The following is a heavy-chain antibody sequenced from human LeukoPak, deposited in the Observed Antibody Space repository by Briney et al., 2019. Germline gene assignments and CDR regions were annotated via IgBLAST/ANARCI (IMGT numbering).Heavy chain of an antibody. CDR3: ARDRMGDCATTSCYLAY. D-gene: IGHD2-2*01. Sequence: ASVKVSCKASGYTFTGYYMHWVRQAPGQGLEWMGWINPNSGGTNYAQKFQGRVTMTRGTSINTVYMDLSSLRSDDTAVYYCARDRMGDCATTSCYLAYWGQGTQVTVSS. J-gene: IGHJ4*02. CDR2: INPNSGGT. V-gene: IGHV1-2*02. CDR1: GYTFTGYY.